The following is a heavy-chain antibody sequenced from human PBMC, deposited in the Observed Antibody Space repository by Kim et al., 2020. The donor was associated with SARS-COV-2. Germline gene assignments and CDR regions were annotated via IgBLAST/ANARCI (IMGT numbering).Heavy chain of an antibody. Sequence: SQTLSLTCAISGDSVSSNSAAWNWIRQSPSRCLEWLGRTYYRSKWYNDYAVSVKSRITINPDTSKNQFSLQLNSVTPEDTAVYYCARVARLAAAGAGGLDYWGQGTLVTVSS. V-gene: IGHV6-1*01. CDR3: ARVARLAAAGAGGLDY. CDR1: GDSVSSNSAA. J-gene: IGHJ4*02. CDR2: TYYRSKWYN. D-gene: IGHD6-13*01.